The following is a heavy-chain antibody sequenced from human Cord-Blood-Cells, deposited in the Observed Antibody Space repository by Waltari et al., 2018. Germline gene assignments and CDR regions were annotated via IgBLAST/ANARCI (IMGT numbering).Heavy chain of an antibody. D-gene: IGHD3-10*01. CDR3: AREWFREYFDY. V-gene: IGHV3-33*01. CDR2: IWYDGSNK. Sequence: QVQLVESGGGVVQPGRSLRLSCAASGFTFRSYGMHWVRQAPGKGLEWVAVIWYDGSNKYYADAVKGRFTISRDNSKNTLYLQMNSLRAEDTAVYYCAREWFREYFDYWGQGTLVTVSS. CDR1: GFTFRSYG. J-gene: IGHJ4*02.